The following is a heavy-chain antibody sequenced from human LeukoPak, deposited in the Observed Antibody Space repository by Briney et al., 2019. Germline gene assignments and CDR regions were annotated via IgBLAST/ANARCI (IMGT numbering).Heavy chain of an antibody. J-gene: IGHJ4*02. CDR1: GGAFSSYA. Sequence: SVKVSCKASGGAFSSYAISWVRQAPGQGLEWMGGIIPIFGTANYAQKFQGRVTITADESTSTAYMELSSLRSEDTAVYYCAHLPRRGSGWYDYWGQGTLVTVSS. CDR2: IIPIFGTA. CDR3: AHLPRRGSGWYDY. D-gene: IGHD6-19*01. V-gene: IGHV1-69*13.